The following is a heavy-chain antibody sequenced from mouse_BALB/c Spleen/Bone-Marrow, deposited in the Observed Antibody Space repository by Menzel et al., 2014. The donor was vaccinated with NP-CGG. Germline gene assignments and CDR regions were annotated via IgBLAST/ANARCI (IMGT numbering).Heavy chain of an antibody. CDR1: DFNIKDAY. J-gene: IGHJ3*01. D-gene: IGHD1-1*01. CDR3: AVYYYGRSAFAY. CDR2: IDPANVNT. V-gene: IGHV14-3*02. Sequence: EVQLQESGAELVKPGDSVKLSCTASDFNIKDAYMHWVKQRPEQGLEWIGRIDPANVNTKYDTKFQGKATITADTSSNTAYLLLSSLTSEDTAVYYCAVYYYGRSAFAYWGQGTLVTVSA.